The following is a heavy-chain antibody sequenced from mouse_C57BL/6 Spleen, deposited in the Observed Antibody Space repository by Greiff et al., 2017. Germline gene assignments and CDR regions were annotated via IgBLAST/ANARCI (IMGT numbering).Heavy chain of an antibody. Sequence: VQLQQPGAELVMPGASVKLSCKASGYTFTSYWMHWVKQRPGQGLEWIGEIDPSDSYTTYNQKFKGKSTLTVDKSSSTAYMQLSSLTSEDSAVYDCARRGYYGSSPYWYFDVWGTGTTVTVSS. CDR2: IDPSDSYT. V-gene: IGHV1-69*01. J-gene: IGHJ1*03. CDR1: GYTFTSYW. D-gene: IGHD1-1*01. CDR3: ARRGYYGSSPYWYFDV.